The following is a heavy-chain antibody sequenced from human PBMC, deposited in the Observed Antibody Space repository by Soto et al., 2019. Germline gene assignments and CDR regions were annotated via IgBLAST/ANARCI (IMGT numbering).Heavy chain of an antibody. CDR1: GGSISSGDYY. V-gene: IGHV4-30-4*01. Sequence: PSETLSLTCTVSGGSISSGDYYWIWIRHPPGKGLEWIGYIYYSGSTYYNPSLKSQVTISVDTSKNQVSLKLSSVTAADTAVYYCARAYGPLDSSGYYYYFDYWGQGTLVTVSS. J-gene: IGHJ4*02. CDR2: IYYSGST. D-gene: IGHD3-22*01. CDR3: ARAYGPLDSSGYYYYFDY.